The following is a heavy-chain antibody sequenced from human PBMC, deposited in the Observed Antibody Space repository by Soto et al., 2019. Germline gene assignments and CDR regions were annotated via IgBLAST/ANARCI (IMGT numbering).Heavy chain of an antibody. D-gene: IGHD3-3*01. V-gene: IGHV1-3*01. Sequence: VKVSCKASGYSFTTYTMHWVRQAPGQGLEWMGWINVGNGDTKYSQKFQGRVTITRDTSARTAYMDLSSLRSDDTAVYYCARDMVRSLEWTYMYYFDYWGQGTLVTVSS. CDR1: GYSFTTYT. J-gene: IGHJ4*02. CDR3: ARDMVRSLEWTYMYYFDY. CDR2: INVGNGDT.